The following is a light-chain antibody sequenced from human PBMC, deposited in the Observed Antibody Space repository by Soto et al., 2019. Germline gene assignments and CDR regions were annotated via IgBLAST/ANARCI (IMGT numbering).Light chain of an antibody. Sequence: QAVVTQPPSVSGAPGQRVTISCTGSSSNSGAGYDVHWYQQLPGTAPKLLIYGNSNRPSGVPDRFSGSKSGTSASLAITGLQAEDEADYYCQSYDSSLSVVLFGGGTKVTVL. CDR2: GNS. J-gene: IGLJ2*01. CDR3: QSYDSSLSVVL. V-gene: IGLV1-40*01. CDR1: SSNSGAGYD.